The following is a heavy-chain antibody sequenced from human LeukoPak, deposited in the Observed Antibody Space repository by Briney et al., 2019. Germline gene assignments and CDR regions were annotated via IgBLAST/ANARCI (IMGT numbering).Heavy chain of an antibody. Sequence: SETLSLTCAVYGGSFSGYYWSWIRQPPGKGLEWIGEINHSGSTNYNPSLKSRVTISVDTSKNQFSLKLSSVTAADTAVYYCARARYDDILTGYYPSPYFDYWGQGTLVTVSS. CDR1: GGSFSGYY. CDR3: ARARYDDILTGYYPSPYFDY. V-gene: IGHV4-34*01. J-gene: IGHJ4*02. D-gene: IGHD3-9*01. CDR2: INHSGST.